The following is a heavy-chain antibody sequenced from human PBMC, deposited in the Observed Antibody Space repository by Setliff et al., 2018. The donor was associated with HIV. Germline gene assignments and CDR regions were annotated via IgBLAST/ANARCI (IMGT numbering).Heavy chain of an antibody. CDR3: ARRPPTADY. Sequence: SETLSLTCTVSGGSIASSTPSYWGWIRQPPGKGLEWIGSIFYSGSTNYPGNIHYNPSLKSRVTISIDPSKNQFSLKLNSVTAADTAVYFCARRPPTADYWGQGTLVTVSS. CDR1: GGSIASSTPSY. CDR2: IFYSGST. J-gene: IGHJ4*02. D-gene: IGHD1-26*01. V-gene: IGHV4-39*01.